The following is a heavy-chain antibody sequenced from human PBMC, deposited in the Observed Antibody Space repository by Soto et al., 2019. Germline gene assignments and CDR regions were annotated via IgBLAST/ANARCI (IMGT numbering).Heavy chain of an antibody. D-gene: IGHD3-22*01. CDR2: MTGSGGFT. CDR3: AIRRIAGIYYDSSGFFDY. Sequence: GGSLRLSCAASGFSFSAYAMSWVRQAPGKGLEWVSGMTGSGGFTYYADSVKGRFTISRDNSKNSLYLQMNSLRAEDTAVYYCAIRRIAGIYYDSSGFFDYWGQGTLVTVSS. CDR1: GFSFSAYA. J-gene: IGHJ4*02. V-gene: IGHV3-23*01.